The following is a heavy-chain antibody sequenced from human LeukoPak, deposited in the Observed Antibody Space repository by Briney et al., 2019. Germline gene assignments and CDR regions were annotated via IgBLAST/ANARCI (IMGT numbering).Heavy chain of an antibody. D-gene: IGHD5-12*01. CDR2: IIPIFGTA. J-gene: IGHJ3*02. CDR1: GGTFSSYA. Sequence: GASVKVSCKASGGTFSSYAISWVRQAPGQGLEWMGGIIPIFGTANYAQKFQGRVTITADESTSTAYMELSSLRSEDTAVYYRARERGYSGYDPDAFDIWGQGTMVTVSS. CDR3: ARERGYSGYDPDAFDI. V-gene: IGHV1-69*13.